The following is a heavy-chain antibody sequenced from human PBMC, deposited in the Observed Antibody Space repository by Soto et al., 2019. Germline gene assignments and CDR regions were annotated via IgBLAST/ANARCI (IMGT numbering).Heavy chain of an antibody. CDR2: XSXNGXXT. D-gene: IGHD3-3*01. CDR1: AFIFSAFA. Sequence: LRLSCSASAFIFSAFAMYWVRQAPGKGLEYVSVXSXNGXXTXYXXXVXXXXTISRDNSKNTVYLQMSSLRAEDTAVYYCVRGPSQGSSVFGPLDFWGQGTLVTVSS. CDR3: VRGPSQGSSVFGPLDF. V-gene: IGHV3-64D*06. J-gene: IGHJ4*02.